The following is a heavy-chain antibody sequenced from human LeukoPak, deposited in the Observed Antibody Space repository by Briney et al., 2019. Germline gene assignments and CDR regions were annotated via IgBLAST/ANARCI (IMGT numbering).Heavy chain of an antibody. Sequence: SETLSLTCAVYGGSFSNYYWSWIRQPPGKGLEWIGEINHSGSTNYNPSLKSRVTILVDTSKNQFSLKLSSVTAADTAVYYCARGPPPDYCSSTSCYDDYWGQGTLVTVSS. J-gene: IGHJ4*02. CDR1: GGSFSNYY. D-gene: IGHD2-2*01. V-gene: IGHV4-34*01. CDR3: ARGPPPDYCSSTSCYDDY. CDR2: INHSGST.